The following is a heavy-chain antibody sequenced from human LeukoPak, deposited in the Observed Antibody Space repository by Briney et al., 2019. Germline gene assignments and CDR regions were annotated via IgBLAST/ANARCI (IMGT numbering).Heavy chain of an antibody. J-gene: IGHJ3*02. D-gene: IGHD4-17*01. CDR3: AKSRPLYGDSTRPCAFDI. CDR2: ISGSGGST. CDR1: GFTFSSYA. V-gene: IGHV3-23*01. Sequence: GGSLRLSCAASGFTFSSYAMSWVRQAPGKGLEWVSAISGSGGSTYYADSVKGRFTISRDNSKNTLYLQMNSLRAEDTAVYYCAKSRPLYGDSTRPCAFDIWGQGTMVTVSS.